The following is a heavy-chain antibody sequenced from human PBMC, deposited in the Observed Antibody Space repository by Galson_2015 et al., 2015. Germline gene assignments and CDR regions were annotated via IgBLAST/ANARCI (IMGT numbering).Heavy chain of an antibody. CDR3: ARATLVVTVTKSWLDP. J-gene: IGHJ5*02. Sequence: GLEWIGEIFHSGTTNYNPSLKSRVTISVDESKNQFSLKVRSVTAADTAVYYCARATLVVTVTKSWLDPWGQGTLVTVSS. D-gene: IGHD4-17*01. V-gene: IGHV4-4*02. CDR2: IFHSGTT.